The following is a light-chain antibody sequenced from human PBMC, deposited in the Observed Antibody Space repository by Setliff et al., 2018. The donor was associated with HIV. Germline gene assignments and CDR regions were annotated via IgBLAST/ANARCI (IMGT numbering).Light chain of an antibody. Sequence: SYELTQPPSVSVAPGKTATITCGGNNIERRSVHWYQQKPGQAPVVVVHDDSDRPSGIPERFSGSNSGNTATLTISRVEAGDEADYYCQVWDSSGNQFVFGIGTKVTVL. CDR3: QVWDSSGNQFV. CDR2: DDS. CDR1: NIERRS. J-gene: IGLJ1*01. V-gene: IGLV3-21*03.